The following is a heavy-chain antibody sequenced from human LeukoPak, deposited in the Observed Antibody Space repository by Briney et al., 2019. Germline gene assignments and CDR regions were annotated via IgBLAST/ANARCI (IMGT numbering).Heavy chain of an antibody. V-gene: IGHV1-46*01. Sequence: ASVKVSCKASGYSFIRYYMHWVRQAPGQGPEWMGIINPSGASPSYAQKFQGRVTMTGDRSTSTVYMELSSLRSEDTAVYYCARAPSRGYSYGPLFDYWGQGTLVTVSS. J-gene: IGHJ4*02. CDR3: ARAPSRGYSYGPLFDY. CDR1: GYSFIRYY. D-gene: IGHD5-18*01. CDR2: INPSGASP.